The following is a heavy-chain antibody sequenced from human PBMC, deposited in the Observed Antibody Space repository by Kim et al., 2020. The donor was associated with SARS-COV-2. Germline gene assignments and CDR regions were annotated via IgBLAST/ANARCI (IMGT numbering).Heavy chain of an antibody. Sequence: GGSLRLSCAASGFTFSSYAMHWVRQAPGKGLEWVAVISYDGRNKYYADSVKGRFTISRDNSKNTLYLQMNSLRAEDTAVYYCARDHLVLLWFGTLDYWGQGTLVTVSS. J-gene: IGHJ4*02. CDR2: ISYDGRNK. V-gene: IGHV3-30*04. CDR3: ARDHLVLLWFGTLDY. CDR1: GFTFSSYA. D-gene: IGHD3-10*01.